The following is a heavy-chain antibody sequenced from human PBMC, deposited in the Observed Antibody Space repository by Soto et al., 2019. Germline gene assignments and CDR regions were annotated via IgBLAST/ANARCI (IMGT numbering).Heavy chain of an antibody. V-gene: IGHV1-18*01. Sequence: QVQLVQSGAEVKKPGASVKVSCKASGYTFTSYGISWVRQAPGQGLEWMGWISAYNGNTNYAQKLQGRVTMTTDTSTSTAYIELRSLRSDATAVYYCARDYSGSGSSAPFFDYWGQGTLVTVSS. CDR1: GYTFTSYG. D-gene: IGHD3-10*01. CDR2: ISAYNGNT. J-gene: IGHJ4*02. CDR3: ARDYSGSGSSAPFFDY.